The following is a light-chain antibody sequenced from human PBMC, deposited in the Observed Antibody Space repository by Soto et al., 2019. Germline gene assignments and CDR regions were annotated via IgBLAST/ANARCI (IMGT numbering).Light chain of an antibody. Sequence: QSTQSGASWSASVEDRVTGSGRASQGISSWLAWYQQKPGKAPKLLIYAASSLQSGAPSRFSGSGSGTDFTLTISSLQPEDFATYYCQQANSFPLPFGQGTRLEI. CDR1: QGISSW. J-gene: IGKJ5*01. V-gene: IGKV1-12*01. CDR2: AAS. CDR3: QQANSFPLP.